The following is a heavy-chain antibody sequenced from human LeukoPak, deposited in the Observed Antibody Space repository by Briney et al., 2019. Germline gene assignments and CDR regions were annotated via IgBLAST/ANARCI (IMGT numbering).Heavy chain of an antibody. J-gene: IGHJ4*02. D-gene: IGHD5-12*01. CDR3: ARDSPDIVATPLGY. Sequence: ASGKVSCKASGGTFSSYAIRWVRQAQGQGLEWMGGIIPIFGRANYAQKFQGRVTITADESTSTAYMELSSLRSEDTAVYYCARDSPDIVATPLGYWGQGTLVTVS. V-gene: IGHV1-69*13. CDR2: IIPIFGRA. CDR1: GGTFSSYA.